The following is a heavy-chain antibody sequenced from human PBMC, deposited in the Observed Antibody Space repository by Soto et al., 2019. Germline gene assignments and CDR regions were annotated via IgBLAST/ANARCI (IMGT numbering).Heavy chain of an antibody. J-gene: IGHJ1*01. CDR2: IWYDGSNK. CDR1: GFTFSSYG. Sequence: LRLSCAASGFTFSSYGMHWVRQAPGKGLEWVAVIWYDGSNKYYADSVKGRFTISRDNSKNTLYLQMNSLRSEDTAVYYRGRDATSGYNNFGRWGQETLV. V-gene: IGHV3-33*01. CDR3: GRDATSGYNNFGR. D-gene: IGHD5-12*01.